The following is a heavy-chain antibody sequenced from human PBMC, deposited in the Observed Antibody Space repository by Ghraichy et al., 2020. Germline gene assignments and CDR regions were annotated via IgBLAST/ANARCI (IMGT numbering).Heavy chain of an antibody. CDR1: GFTFSNAW. Sequence: LSLTCAASGFTFSNAWMSWVRQAPGKGLEWVGRIKSKTDGGTTDYAAPVKGRFTISRDDSKNTLYLQMNSLKTEDTAVYYCTTSGEPYYYDSSVVIANWGQGTLVTVSS. CDR3: TTSGEPYYYDSSVVIAN. CDR2: IKSKTDGGTT. V-gene: IGHV3-15*01. D-gene: IGHD3-22*01. J-gene: IGHJ4*02.